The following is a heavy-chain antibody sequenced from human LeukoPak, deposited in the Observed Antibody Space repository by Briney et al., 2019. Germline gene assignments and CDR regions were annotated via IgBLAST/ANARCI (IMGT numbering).Heavy chain of an antibody. CDR3: ARVSDYVWGSYRSDI. CDR2: IYTSGRT. CDR1: GGSISSGSYY. Sequence: SETLSLTCTVSGGSISSGSYYWSWIRQPGGKGLEWSVCIYTSGRTNYNPSLKSRVTISVGTSKNQFSLQLSSVTAADTAVYYCARVSDYVWGSYRSDIGGQGTMVTVSS. D-gene: IGHD3-16*02. V-gene: IGHV4-61*02. J-gene: IGHJ3*02.